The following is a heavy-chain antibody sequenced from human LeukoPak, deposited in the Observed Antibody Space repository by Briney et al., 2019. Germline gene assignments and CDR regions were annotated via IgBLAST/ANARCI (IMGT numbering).Heavy chain of an antibody. CDR1: GFTFSSYA. Sequence: GGSLRLSCAASGFTFSSYAMSWVRQVPGKGLEWVSSISGSGGSTYYADSVKSRFTISRDNSKNTLYLQMNSLRAEDTALYYCAEWNSVYWYFDLWGRGTLVTVTS. CDR2: ISGSGGST. V-gene: IGHV3-23*01. J-gene: IGHJ2*01. D-gene: IGHD1-1*01. CDR3: AEWNSVYWYFDL.